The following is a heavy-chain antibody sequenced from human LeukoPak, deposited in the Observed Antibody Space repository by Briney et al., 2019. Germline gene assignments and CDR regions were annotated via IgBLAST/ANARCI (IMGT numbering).Heavy chain of an antibody. V-gene: IGHV4-39*07. CDR3: ARAPGDYFDY. D-gene: IGHD4-17*01. J-gene: IGHJ4*02. CDR2: IYYSGST. Sequence: SETLSLTCTVSGGSISSSSYYWGWIRQPPGKGLECIGSIYYSGSTYYNPSLKSRVTMSVDTSKNQFSLKLSSVTAADTAVYYCARAPGDYFDYWGQGTLVTVSS. CDR1: GGSISSSSYY.